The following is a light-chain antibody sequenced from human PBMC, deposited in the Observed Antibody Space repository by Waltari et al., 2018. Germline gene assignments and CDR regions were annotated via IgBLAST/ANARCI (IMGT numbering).Light chain of an antibody. V-gene: IGKV3-11*01. CDR2: DAS. CDR1: QSVSRY. CDR3: QQRSNWLFT. J-gene: IGKJ3*01. Sequence: ETVLTQSPATLSLSPGERATLSCRASQSVSRYLAWYQQKPGQAPRLLIYDASNRATGLPARFSVSGSGTDFTLTISSLEPEDFAVYYCQQRSNWLFTFGPGTKVDIK.